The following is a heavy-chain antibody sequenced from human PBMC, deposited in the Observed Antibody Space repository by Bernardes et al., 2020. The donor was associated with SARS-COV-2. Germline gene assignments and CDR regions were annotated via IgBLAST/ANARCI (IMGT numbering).Heavy chain of an antibody. V-gene: IGHV4-31*03. CDR1: GGSISSGGYY. CDR3: ARVNWNDYYFDY. D-gene: IGHD1-1*01. J-gene: IGHJ4*02. Sequence: LSLTCTVSGGSISSGGYYWSWIRQHPGKGLEWIGYISYSGSTYYNPSLKSRLTILVDTSKNQFSLKVTTVTAADTAVYYCARVNWNDYYFDYWGQGTLVTVSS. CDR2: ISYSGST.